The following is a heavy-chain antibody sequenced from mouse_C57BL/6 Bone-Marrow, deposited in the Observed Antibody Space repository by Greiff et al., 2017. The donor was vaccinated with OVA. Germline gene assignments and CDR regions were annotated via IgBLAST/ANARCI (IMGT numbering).Heavy chain of an antibody. CDR2: INPSSGDT. Sequence: VQLQQSGAELARPGASVKMSCKASGYTFTSYSMHWVKQRPGQGLEWIGYINPSSGDTKYNQKFKDKATVTADKSSSTAYMQLSSLTSEDSAVYDCARWAAWFAYWGQGTRVTVSA. V-gene: IGHV1-4*01. CDR3: ARWAAWFAY. CDR1: GYTFTSYS. J-gene: IGHJ3*01.